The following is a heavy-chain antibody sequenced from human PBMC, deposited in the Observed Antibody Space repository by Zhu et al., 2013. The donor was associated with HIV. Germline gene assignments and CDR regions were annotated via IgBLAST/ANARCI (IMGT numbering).Heavy chain of an antibody. V-gene: IGHV1-2*02. CDR2: INLNSGDT. CDR1: GYTFTDYY. CDR3: ARVGRGSSTYFYDMDL. J-gene: IGHJ6*02. Sequence: VQLVQSGAEVKKPGATVKISCKVSGYTFTDYYMHWVRQAPGQGLEWMGWINLNSGDTNYAQKFQGRVTMSRDTSISTAYMELYRLRSDDTAVYYCARVGRGSSTYFYDMDLWGQGTTVTAS. D-gene: IGHD6-6*01.